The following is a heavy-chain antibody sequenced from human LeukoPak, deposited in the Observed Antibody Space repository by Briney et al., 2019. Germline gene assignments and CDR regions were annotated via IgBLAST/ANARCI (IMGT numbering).Heavy chain of an antibody. CDR1: RFTFSSYA. CDR2: ISGSGGTT. Sequence: GGSLRLSCAASRFTFSSYAMSWVHQAPGKGLEWVSSISGSGGTTYYADSVRGRFTISRDNSKNTLYLQMNSLRAEDTAVYYCTKSPGQGIVGSSPAYNYYMDVWGKGTTVTVSS. J-gene: IGHJ6*03. V-gene: IGHV3-23*01. CDR3: TKSPGQGIVGSSPAYNYYMDV. D-gene: IGHD1-26*01.